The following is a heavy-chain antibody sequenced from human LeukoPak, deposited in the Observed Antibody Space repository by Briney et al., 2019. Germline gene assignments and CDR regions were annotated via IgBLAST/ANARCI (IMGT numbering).Heavy chain of an antibody. Sequence: GGSLRLSCAASGFNFNNYWMSWLRQAPGKGLEWVANIKDDGSEEYYVGSVKGRFTISRDNSKNTLYLQMNSLRAEDTAVYYCAKYGYWGQGTLVTVSS. CDR3: AKYGY. J-gene: IGHJ4*02. CDR2: IKDDGSEE. V-gene: IGHV3-7*03. CDR1: GFNFNNYW. D-gene: IGHD2/OR15-2a*01.